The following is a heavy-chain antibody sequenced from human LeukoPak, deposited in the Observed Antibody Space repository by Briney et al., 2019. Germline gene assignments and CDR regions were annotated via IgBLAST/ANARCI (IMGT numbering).Heavy chain of an antibody. J-gene: IGHJ6*03. CDR3: ARRPTARTTVTTPWGYMDV. V-gene: IGHV4-39*01. Sequence: SETLSLTCTVSGGSISSSSYYWGWIRQPPGKGLEWIGSIYYSGSTYYNLSLKSRVTISVDTSKNQFSLKLSSVTAADTAVYYCARRPTARTTVTTPWGYMDVWGKGTTVTVSS. CDR1: GGSISSSSYY. CDR2: IYYSGST. D-gene: IGHD4-17*01.